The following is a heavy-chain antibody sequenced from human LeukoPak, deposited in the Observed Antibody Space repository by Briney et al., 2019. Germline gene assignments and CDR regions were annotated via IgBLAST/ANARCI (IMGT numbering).Heavy chain of an antibody. CDR2: IRGSESST. V-gene: IGHV3-23*01. J-gene: IGHJ2*01. CDR1: GFTFSGYA. D-gene: IGHD6-13*01. Sequence: GGSLRLSCAASGFTFSGYAMSWVRQAPGKGLEWVSSIRGSESSTYYADSVKGRFTISRDNSKNTLYLQMNSLRAEDAAVYYCAKGVYSSRSWYFDLWGRGTLVTVAS. CDR3: AKGVYSSRSWYFDL.